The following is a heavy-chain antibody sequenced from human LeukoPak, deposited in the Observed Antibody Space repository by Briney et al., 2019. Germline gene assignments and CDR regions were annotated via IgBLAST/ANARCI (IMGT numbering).Heavy chain of an antibody. CDR3: ARGGPYSGSYLRRSGWFDP. CDR1: GGSFSGYY. Sequence: SETLSLTCAVYGGSFSGYYWSWIRQPPGKGLEWIGEINHSGSTNYNPSLKSRVTISVDTSKNRFSLKLSSVTAADTAVYYCARGGPYSGSYLRRSGWFDPWGQGTLVTVSS. D-gene: IGHD1-26*01. J-gene: IGHJ5*02. V-gene: IGHV4-34*01. CDR2: INHSGST.